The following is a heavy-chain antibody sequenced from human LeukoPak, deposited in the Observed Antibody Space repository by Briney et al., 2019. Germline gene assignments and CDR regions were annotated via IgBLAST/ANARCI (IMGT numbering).Heavy chain of an antibody. CDR1: GYTFTSYY. D-gene: IGHD3-9*01. CDR2: INPSGGST. J-gene: IGHJ4*02. Sequence: ASVKVSCKASGYTFTSYYMHWVRQAPGQGLEWMGIINPSGGSTSYAQKFQGRVTMTRDMSTSTVYMELSSLRSEDTAVYYCARARESDYDILTGYFWGQGTLVTVSS. CDR3: ARARESDYDILTGYF. V-gene: IGHV1-46*01.